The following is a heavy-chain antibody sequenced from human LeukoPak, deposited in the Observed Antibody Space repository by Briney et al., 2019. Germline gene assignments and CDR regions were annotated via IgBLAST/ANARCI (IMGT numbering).Heavy chain of an antibody. V-gene: IGHV3-43*02. CDR1: GFTFDNYS. Sequence: GGSLRLSCAASGFTFDNYSIQWVHQAPGKGLEWVSLISGDGGSTYYADSMKGRFTISRDNSKNSLYLQMNSLRTEDTALYYCARDSQEFFQHWGQGTLVTVSS. CDR3: ARDSQEFFQH. CDR2: ISGDGGST. J-gene: IGHJ1*01.